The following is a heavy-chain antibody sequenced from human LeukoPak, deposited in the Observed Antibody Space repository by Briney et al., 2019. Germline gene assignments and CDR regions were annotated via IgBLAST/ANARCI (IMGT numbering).Heavy chain of an antibody. D-gene: IGHD4-17*01. J-gene: IGHJ4*02. CDR1: GFTFSSYG. Sequence: PGRSLRLSCAASGFTFSSYGMHWVRQAPGKGLEWVAVIPYDGGNKYYADSVKGRFTISRDNSKNTLYLQMNGLRAEDTAVYYFAKDRNAVTTRIPDYWGQGTLVTVSS. CDR2: IPYDGGNK. V-gene: IGHV3-30*18. CDR3: AKDRNAVTTRIPDY.